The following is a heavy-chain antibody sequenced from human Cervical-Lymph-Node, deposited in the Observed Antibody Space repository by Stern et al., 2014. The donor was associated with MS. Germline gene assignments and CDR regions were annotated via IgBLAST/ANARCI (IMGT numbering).Heavy chain of an antibody. CDR3: ARDFSSTWSWKPGGLDAYGLDV. CDR2: ISYDGAQK. CDR1: GFRFSSYA. D-gene: IGHD6-13*01. J-gene: IGHJ6*02. Sequence: VQLVESGGGMIQPGRSLRLSCAASGFRFSSYAMHWVRQAPGKGLEWVAVISYDGAQKFYVDSVKGRFTISRDSSRYTLHLQMDSVRPEDTATYYCARDFSSTWSWKPGGLDAYGLDVWGQGTTVIVSS. V-gene: IGHV3-30*17.